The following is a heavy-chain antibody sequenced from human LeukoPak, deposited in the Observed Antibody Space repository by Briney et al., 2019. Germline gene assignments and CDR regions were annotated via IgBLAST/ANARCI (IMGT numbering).Heavy chain of an antibody. CDR3: ARDNTYSFDY. V-gene: IGHV3-23*01. CDR2: ISGGGYRT. J-gene: IGHJ4*02. CDR1: GFTFGNFA. D-gene: IGHD2/OR15-2a*01. Sequence: GGSLRLSCATSGFTFGNFAMSWVRLAPGRGLEWVSGISGGGYRTYNADSMKGRFTISRDNSKNTLYLQMNSLRAEDTAVYYCARDNTYSFDYWGQGTLVTVSS.